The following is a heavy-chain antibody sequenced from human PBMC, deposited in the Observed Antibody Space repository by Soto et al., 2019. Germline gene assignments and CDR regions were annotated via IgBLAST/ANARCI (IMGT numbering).Heavy chain of an antibody. Sequence: SETLSLTCTVSGDSLSSGGHYWSWIRQHPGKGLEWIGHIYDSVNTYYSPSLRSRVAISADMSKNQFSLNLRSVTAADTAVYYCARVDHRGYFAILTDYWGQGTLVTVSS. CDR1: GDSLSSGGHY. CDR3: ARVDHRGYFAILTDY. D-gene: IGHD3-9*01. V-gene: IGHV4-31*03. J-gene: IGHJ4*02. CDR2: IYDSVNT.